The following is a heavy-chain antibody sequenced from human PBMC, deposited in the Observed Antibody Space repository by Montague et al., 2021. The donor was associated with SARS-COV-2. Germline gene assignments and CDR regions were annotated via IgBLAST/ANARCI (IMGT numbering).Heavy chain of an antibody. Sequence: SLRLSCAASGFTFSSYAMSWVRQAPGKGQEWVSAISGSGGSTYYADSVKGRFTISRDNSKNTLYLQMNSLRAEDTAVYYCAKVGSSWYHGYYYGMDVWGQGTTVTVSS. CDR2: ISGSGGST. V-gene: IGHV3-23*01. CDR3: AKVGSSWYHGYYYGMDV. CDR1: GFTFSSYA. D-gene: IGHD6-13*01. J-gene: IGHJ6*02.